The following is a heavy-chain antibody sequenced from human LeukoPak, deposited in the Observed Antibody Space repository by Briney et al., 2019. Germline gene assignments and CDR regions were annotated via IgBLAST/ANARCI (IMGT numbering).Heavy chain of an antibody. V-gene: IGHV4-34*01. Sequence: PSETLSLTCAVYGGPFTTYYRSWIRQAPGKGLEWIGDVYHTGRTTYNPSLKSRGTISVDPSKNQFSLKLTSVTAADTAVYYCARGGHGTPRRVLSAVSIPTAGAFDVWGQGTLVAVS. CDR1: GGPFTTYY. CDR2: VYHTGRT. D-gene: IGHD6-6*01. CDR3: ARGGHGTPRRVLSAVSIPTAGAFDV. J-gene: IGHJ3*01.